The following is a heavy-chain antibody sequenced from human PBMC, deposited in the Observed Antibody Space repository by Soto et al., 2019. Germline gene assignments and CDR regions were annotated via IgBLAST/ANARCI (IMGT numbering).Heavy chain of an antibody. V-gene: IGHV4-38-2*01. Sequence: PSETLSLTCAVSGYSISSGYYWGWIRQPPGKGLEWIGSIYHSGSTYYNPSLKSRVTISVDTSKNQFSLKLSSVTAADTAVYYCARVVPTVTTPGFDYWGQGTLVTVS. CDR1: GYSISSGYY. D-gene: IGHD4-17*01. CDR2: IYHSGST. J-gene: IGHJ4*02. CDR3: ARVVPTVTTPGFDY.